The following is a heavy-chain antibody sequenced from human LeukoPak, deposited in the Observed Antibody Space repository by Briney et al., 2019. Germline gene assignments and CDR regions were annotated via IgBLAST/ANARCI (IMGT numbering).Heavy chain of an antibody. V-gene: IGHV4-59*08. Sequence: RPSETLSLTCTVSGGSISSYYWSWIRQPPGKGLEWIGYIYYSGSTNYNPSLKSRVTISVDMSKNQFSLKLSSVTAADTAVYYCARHVYGDYVPFDYWGQGTLVTVSS. CDR1: GGSISSYY. J-gene: IGHJ4*02. D-gene: IGHD4-17*01. CDR2: IYYSGST. CDR3: ARHVYGDYVPFDY.